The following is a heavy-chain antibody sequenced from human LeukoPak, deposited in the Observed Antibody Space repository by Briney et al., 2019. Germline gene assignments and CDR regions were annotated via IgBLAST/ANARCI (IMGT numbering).Heavy chain of an antibody. CDR3: AKEEGDYGDLYYYYYGMDV. J-gene: IGHJ6*02. D-gene: IGHD4-17*01. CDR2: ISYDGSNK. Sequence: GGSLRLSCAASGFTFSSYGMHWVRQAPGKGLEWVAVISYDGSNKYYADSVKGRFTISRDNSKNTLYLQMNSLRAEDTAVYYCAKEEGDYGDLYYYYYGMDVWGQGTTVTVSS. V-gene: IGHV3-30*18. CDR1: GFTFSSYG.